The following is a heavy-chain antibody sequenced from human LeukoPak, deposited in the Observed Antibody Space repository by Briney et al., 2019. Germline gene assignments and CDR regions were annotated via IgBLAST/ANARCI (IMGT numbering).Heavy chain of an antibody. D-gene: IGHD1-26*01. J-gene: IGHJ5*02. CDR1: GGSFSGYY. CDR2: IDHSGST. Sequence: SETLSLTCAVYGGSFSGYYWSWIRQPPGKGLEWIGEIDHSGSTNYNPSLKSRVTISVDTSKNQFSLKLSSVTAADTAVYYCARGVDEGWFDPWGQGTLVTVSS. CDR3: ARGVDEGWFDP. V-gene: IGHV4-34*01.